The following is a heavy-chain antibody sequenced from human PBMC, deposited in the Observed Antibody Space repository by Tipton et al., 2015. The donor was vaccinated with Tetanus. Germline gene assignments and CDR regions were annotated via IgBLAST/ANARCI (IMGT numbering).Heavy chain of an antibody. D-gene: IGHD4-11*01. CDR2: IFYSGST. V-gene: IGHV4-31*03. CDR3: ARAPYYTNQRIRFDP. J-gene: IGHJ5*02. CDR1: GGSISSGGYY. Sequence: TLSLTCTVSGGSISSGGYYWSWIRQHPGKGLEWIGYIFYSGSTNYNPSLKSRVTISVDTSQKHFSLNLTSVTAADTAVYYCARAPYYTNQRIRFDPWGQGTLVTVSS.